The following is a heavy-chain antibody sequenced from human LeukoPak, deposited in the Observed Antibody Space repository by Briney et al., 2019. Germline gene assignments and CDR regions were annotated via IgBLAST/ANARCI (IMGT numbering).Heavy chain of an antibody. D-gene: IGHD5-18*01. J-gene: IGHJ4*02. V-gene: IGHV4-39*01. Sequence: SETLSLTCTVSGGSISSSSSYWGWIRQPPGKGLEWIGSIYYSGSTYYNPSLKSRVTVSVDTSKNQFSLKLSSVTAADTAVYYCARRGYSYDYFDYWGQGTLVTVSS. CDR2: IYYSGST. CDR1: GGSISSSSSY. CDR3: ARRGYSYDYFDY.